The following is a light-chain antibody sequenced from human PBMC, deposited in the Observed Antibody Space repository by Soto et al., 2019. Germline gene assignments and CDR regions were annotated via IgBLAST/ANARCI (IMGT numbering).Light chain of an antibody. CDR2: KIT. J-gene: IGKJ4*01. CDR1: QSPVHSVGNTY. Sequence: EIVMTLSPLSSPVTLGQPASISCRSSQSPVHSVGNTYLSCLQHRPGQPPRLLIYKITERFSGGPASFRGSGAGTDFTPKISRVEAEDVGLYYCMQATQFPPSFRGGTNVQIQ. V-gene: IGKV2-24*01. CDR3: MQATQFPPS.